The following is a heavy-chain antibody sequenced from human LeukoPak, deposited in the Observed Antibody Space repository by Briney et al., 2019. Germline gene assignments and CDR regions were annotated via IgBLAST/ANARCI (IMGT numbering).Heavy chain of an antibody. CDR1: GFIFSSYA. CDR3: ARGSGYSCGYGIDY. V-gene: IGHV3-33*01. D-gene: IGHD5-18*01. J-gene: IGHJ4*02. Sequence: GGSLRLSCAASGFIFSSYAMHWVRQAPGKGLEWVAIIWFDGSNKYHADSVKGRFTISRDNSKNALYLQMNSLRAEDTALYYCARGSGYSCGYGIDYWGQGTLVTVSS. CDR2: IWFDGSNK.